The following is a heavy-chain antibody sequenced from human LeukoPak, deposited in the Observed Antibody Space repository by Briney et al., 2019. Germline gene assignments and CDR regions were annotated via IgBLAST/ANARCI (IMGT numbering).Heavy chain of an antibody. CDR1: GGSISSSNW. Sequence: PSETLSLTCAVSGGSISSSNWWSWVRQSPGKGLEWIGEIYYSGSTNYNPSLKSRITISVDKSKNKFSLKLASVTAADTAVYYCARGGLKWELLPARARKSYYFDYWGQGTLVTVSS. CDR3: ARGGLKWELLPARARKSYYFDY. V-gene: IGHV4-4*02. D-gene: IGHD1-26*01. CDR2: IYYSGST. J-gene: IGHJ4*02.